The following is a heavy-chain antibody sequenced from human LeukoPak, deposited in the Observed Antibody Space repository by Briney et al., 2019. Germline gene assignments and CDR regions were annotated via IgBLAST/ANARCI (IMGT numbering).Heavy chain of an antibody. V-gene: IGHV4-59*01. D-gene: IGHD3-22*01. Sequence: SETLSLTCTVSGGSISSYYWSWIRQPPGKGLEWIGYIYYSGSTNYNPSLKSRVTISVDTSKNQFSLKLSSVTAADTAVYYCASARYDSSGSPLDYWGQGTLVTVSS. CDR2: IYYSGST. J-gene: IGHJ4*02. CDR1: GGSISSYY. CDR3: ASARYDSSGSPLDY.